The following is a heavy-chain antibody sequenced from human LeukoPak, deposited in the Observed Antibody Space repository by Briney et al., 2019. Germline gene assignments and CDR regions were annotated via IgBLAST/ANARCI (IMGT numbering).Heavy chain of an antibody. D-gene: IGHD3-16*01. CDR3: ARALGGGQSTYYFDY. J-gene: IGHJ4*02. CDR2: ISAYNGKT. Sequence: ASVKVSCKAVGYTFPTYVITWVRQAPGQGLEWVGWISAYNGKTNYAQKFQGRVTMTTDTSTSTAYVELRSLRSDDTAVYYCARALGGGQSTYYFDYWGQGSLVTVSS. V-gene: IGHV1-18*01. CDR1: GYTFPTYV.